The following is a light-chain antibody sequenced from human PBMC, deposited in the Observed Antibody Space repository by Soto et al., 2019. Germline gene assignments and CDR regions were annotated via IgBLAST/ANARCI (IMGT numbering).Light chain of an antibody. CDR3: KAWENSLNAQV. CDR1: SSNIGAGYV. V-gene: IGLV1-40*01. CDR2: GNS. Sequence: QSVLTQPPSVSGAPGQRVTISCTGSSSNIGAGYVVHWYQQLPGTAPKLLIYGNSNRPSGVPDQFSGSKSGTSASLAITGLKFRGEADYYCKAWENSLNAQVFGGGTKQPV. J-gene: IGLJ2*01.